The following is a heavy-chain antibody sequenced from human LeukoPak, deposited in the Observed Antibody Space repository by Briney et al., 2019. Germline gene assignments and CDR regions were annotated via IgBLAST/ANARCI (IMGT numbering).Heavy chain of an antibody. CDR1: GGSFSTYS. Sequence: SETLSLTCALYGGSFSTYSWSWTWIRQTPEKGLEWIGEIIEKGNANYNPSLKSRVTIDLDTSKNQFSLKLTSMTAADTAMYYCARGYYPPRWYFDLWGRGTLVTVSS. J-gene: IGHJ2*01. CDR3: ARGYYPPRWYFDL. D-gene: IGHD3-10*01. V-gene: IGHV4-34*01. CDR2: IIEKGNA.